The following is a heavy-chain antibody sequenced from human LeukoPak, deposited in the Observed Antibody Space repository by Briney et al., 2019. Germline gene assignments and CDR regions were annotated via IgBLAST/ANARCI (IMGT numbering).Heavy chain of an antibody. Sequence: GGSLRLSCAASGFTFGNYAMSWVRQAPGKGLEWISGLSGSGDTTYYTDSVKGRFTISRDNSKNTLYLQMNSLRAEDTAVYYCAKEGAPYDILTGSNGWGQGTLVTVSS. D-gene: IGHD3-9*01. CDR3: AKEGAPYDILTGSNG. V-gene: IGHV3-23*01. CDR1: GFTFGNYA. J-gene: IGHJ4*02. CDR2: LSGSGDTT.